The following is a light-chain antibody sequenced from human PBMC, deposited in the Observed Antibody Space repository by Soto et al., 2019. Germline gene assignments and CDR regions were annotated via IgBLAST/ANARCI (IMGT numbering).Light chain of an antibody. CDR1: QSVSTN. CDR3: QQYNNWPWT. V-gene: IGKV3-15*01. J-gene: IGKJ1*01. Sequence: IVMPQSPATLSVSPGERATLSCRASQSVSTNLAWYQQKPGQPPRLLIYGASTRATGIPARFSGSGSGTEFTLTISSLQSVDFAVYSCQQYNNWPWTFGQGTKVDIK. CDR2: GAS.